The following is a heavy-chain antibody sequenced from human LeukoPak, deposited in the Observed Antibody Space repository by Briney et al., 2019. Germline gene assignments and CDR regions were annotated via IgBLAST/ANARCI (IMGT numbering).Heavy chain of an antibody. CDR3: ARHGSDDY. D-gene: IGHD3-10*01. J-gene: IGHJ4*02. CDR2: IYYSGST. V-gene: IGHV4-59*08. CDR1: GGSISSYY. Sequence: NPSETLSLTCTVSGGSISSYYWSWIRQTPGKGLEWIGYIYYSGSTNYNPSLKSRVTISVDTSKNQFSLKLSSVAAADTAVYYCARHGSDDYWGQGTLVTVSS.